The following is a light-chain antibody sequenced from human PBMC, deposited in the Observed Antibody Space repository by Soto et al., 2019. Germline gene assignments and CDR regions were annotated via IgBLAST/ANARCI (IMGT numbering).Light chain of an antibody. Sequence: QTVVTQEASLSVSPGGTVTLTCGLTSGSVSSRYYPSWYRQDPGQTPRTLIYSGDIRSSGVPDRFSGSILGSKAALNITGAQADDESVYYYVLYMKGDIRVFGGGTKLTVL. V-gene: IGLV8-61*01. CDR2: SGD. CDR3: VLYMKGDIRV. CDR1: SGSVSSRYY. J-gene: IGLJ2*01.